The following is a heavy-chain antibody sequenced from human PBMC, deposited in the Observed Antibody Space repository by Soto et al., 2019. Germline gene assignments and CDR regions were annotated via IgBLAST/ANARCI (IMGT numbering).Heavy chain of an antibody. J-gene: IGHJ4*02. Sequence: SETLSLTCTVSGGSISSGGYYWSWIRQHPGKGLEWIGYISYSGSTYYNPSLKGRVTMSVDTSKNQFSLKLTSVTAADTAVYYCARDLGSEQWFFDSWGQGSLVTVSS. D-gene: IGHD3-22*01. CDR2: ISYSGST. CDR1: GGSISSGGYY. CDR3: ARDLGSEQWFFDS. V-gene: IGHV4-31*03.